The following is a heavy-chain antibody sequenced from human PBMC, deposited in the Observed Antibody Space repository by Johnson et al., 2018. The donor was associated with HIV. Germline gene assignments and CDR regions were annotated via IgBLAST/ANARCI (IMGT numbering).Heavy chain of an antibody. J-gene: IGHJ3*02. D-gene: IGHD5-12*01. Sequence: MQLVESGGGLVQPGGSLRLSCAASGFTFSSYGMHWVRQAPGKGLAWVAFIRYDGSNKYYADSVKGRFTISRDNSKNTLYLQMNSLRAEDTAVYYCAKDRILSGYGPGAFDIWGQGTMVTVSS. CDR2: IRYDGSNK. CDR1: GFTFSSYG. V-gene: IGHV3-30*02. CDR3: AKDRILSGYGPGAFDI.